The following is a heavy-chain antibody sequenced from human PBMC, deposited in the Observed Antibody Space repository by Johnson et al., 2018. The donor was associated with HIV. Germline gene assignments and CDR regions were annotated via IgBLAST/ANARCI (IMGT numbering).Heavy chain of an antibody. Sequence: QLVESGGDLVQPGGSLRLSCAASGFTFSSSAMSWVRQAPGKGLEWVSGINWNGGSTGYADSVKGRFTISRDNSKNTLNLQMNSLRVEDTAVYYCARVRTGRENAFDVWGQGTMVTVSS. D-gene: IGHD2-8*02. J-gene: IGHJ3*01. V-gene: IGHV3-23*04. CDR2: INWNGGST. CDR3: ARVRTGRENAFDV. CDR1: GFTFSSSA.